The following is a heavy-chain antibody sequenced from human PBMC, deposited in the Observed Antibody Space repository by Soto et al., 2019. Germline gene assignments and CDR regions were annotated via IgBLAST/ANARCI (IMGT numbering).Heavy chain of an antibody. D-gene: IGHD4-17*01. CDR3: ARGYYGDVRAFDI. CDR1: GFTFSSYG. J-gene: IGHJ3*02. CDR2: IWYDGSNK. V-gene: IGHV3-33*01. Sequence: QVQLVESGGGVVQPGRSLRLSCVASGFTFSSYGIHWVRQAPGKGLEWVAVIWYDGSNKYYEDSVKGRFTISRDNSKNTLYLQMNSLRAEDTAVYYCARGYYGDVRAFDIWGQGTMVTVSS.